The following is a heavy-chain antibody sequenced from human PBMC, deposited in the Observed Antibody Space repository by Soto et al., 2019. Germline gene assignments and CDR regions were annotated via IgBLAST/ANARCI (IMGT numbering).Heavy chain of an antibody. CDR2: TNSDGSDT. D-gene: IGHD3-22*01. J-gene: IGHJ3*01. CDR3: ARDPGGYPLGYFNV. CDR1: GFTFSTYW. Sequence: GGSLRLSCAASGFTFSTYWMYWVRQAPGKGLVWVSRTNSDGSDTSYADSVKGRFTISRDNAKNTLYLQMNSLRAEDTAVYYCARDPGGYPLGYFNVWGQGTMVTVSS. V-gene: IGHV3-74*01.